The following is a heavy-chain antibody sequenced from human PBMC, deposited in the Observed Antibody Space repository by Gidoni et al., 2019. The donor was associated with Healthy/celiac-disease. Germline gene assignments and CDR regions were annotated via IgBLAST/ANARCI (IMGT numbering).Heavy chain of an antibody. CDR3: AKVPAADVYFDY. V-gene: IGHV3-23*01. Sequence: EVQLLESGGGLVQPGGSLRLSCAASGFTFSSYAMSWARPAPGKGLEWVSAISGSVGSTYYADSVKGRFTISRDNSKNTLYLQMNSLRAEDTAVYYCAKVPAADVYFDYWGQGTLVTVSS. J-gene: IGHJ4*02. CDR1: GFTFSSYA. D-gene: IGHD6-13*01. CDR2: ISGSVGST.